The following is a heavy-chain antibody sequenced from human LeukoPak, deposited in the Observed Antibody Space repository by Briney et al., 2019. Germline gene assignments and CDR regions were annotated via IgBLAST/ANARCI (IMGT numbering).Heavy chain of an antibody. J-gene: IGHJ4*02. D-gene: IGHD3-9*01. CDR1: GGSISSYY. Sequence: SVTLSLTCTVSGGSISSYYWSWIRQPPGKGLEWIGNIYYSGSTNYNPSLKSRVTISVDTSKNQFSLKLSSVTAADTAVYYCARVGYFDWLSLFDYWGQGTLVTVSS. CDR2: IYYSGST. V-gene: IGHV4-59*08. CDR3: ARVGYFDWLSLFDY.